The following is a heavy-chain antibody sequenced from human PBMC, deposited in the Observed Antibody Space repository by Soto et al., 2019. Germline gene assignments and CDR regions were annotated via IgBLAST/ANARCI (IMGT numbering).Heavy chain of an antibody. CDR3: ARDTDSGYGDDAFDI. Sequence: SETLSLTCAVYGGSFSGYYWSWIRQPPGKGLEWIGEINHSGSTNYNPSLKGRVTISVDTSKNQFSLKLSSVTAADTAVYYCARDTDSGYGDDAFDIWGQGTMDTVSS. CDR1: GGSFSGYY. D-gene: IGHD5-12*01. V-gene: IGHV4-34*01. CDR2: INHSGST. J-gene: IGHJ3*02.